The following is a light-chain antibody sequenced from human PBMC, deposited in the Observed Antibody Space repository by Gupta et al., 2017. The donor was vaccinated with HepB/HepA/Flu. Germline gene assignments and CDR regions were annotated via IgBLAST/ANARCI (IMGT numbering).Light chain of an antibody. CDR3: RSDTNSSTLV. J-gene: IGLJ2*01. Sequence: SALPQPASVSGSPCPSLTISWTGTSSDVGDHNYVSWDQQHPGKSRKLMIYDVAKRTSGVTNRFSGSKSGNTASLTISGRQEEDEADYYCRSDTNSSTLVFGGGTKLTVL. CDR1: SSDVGDHNY. CDR2: DVA. V-gene: IGLV2-14*03.